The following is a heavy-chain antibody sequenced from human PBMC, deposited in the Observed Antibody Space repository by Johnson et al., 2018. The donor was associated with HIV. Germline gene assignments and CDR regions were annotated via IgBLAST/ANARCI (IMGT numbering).Heavy chain of an antibody. CDR3: ARASLGAAPGILSAFDI. Sequence: VQLVESGGVLVQPGGSLRLSCAASGFTFSNFDMHWVRQAPGKGLEWVAVISYDGSNKYYADSVKGRFTISRDNSKNTVYLQMNSLRAEDMAVYYCARASLGAAPGILSAFDIWGQGTVVTVSS. J-gene: IGHJ3*02. CDR1: GFTFSNFD. CDR2: ISYDGSNK. D-gene: IGHD6-13*01. V-gene: IGHV3-30*03.